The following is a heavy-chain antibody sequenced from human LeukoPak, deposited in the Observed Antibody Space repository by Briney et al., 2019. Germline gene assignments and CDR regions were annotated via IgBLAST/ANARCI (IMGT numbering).Heavy chain of an antibody. CDR2: LSGDGSDT. J-gene: IGHJ4*02. CDR1: GFPFSTFP. V-gene: IGHV3-23*01. D-gene: IGHD2-21*02. Sequence: GGSLRLSCQASGFPFSTFPMSWVRQAPGKGLEWVSTLSGDGSDTYYADSVKGRFTISRDTSKNTLFLQMNSLRADDTAIYYCTKGGHGDYWGQGSLVTVFS. CDR3: TKGGHGDY.